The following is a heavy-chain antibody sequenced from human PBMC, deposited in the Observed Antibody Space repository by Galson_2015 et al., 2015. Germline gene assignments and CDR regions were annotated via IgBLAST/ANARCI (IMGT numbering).Heavy chain of an antibody. CDR2: INYSGTT. J-gene: IGHJ6*02. CDR1: GGSIRNYF. CDR3: ARGQPYRLYGIDV. Sequence: ATLFVGWAVGGGSIRNYFWSGSRQPRGKGVEWIGDINYSGTTNYNPSLKSRVTISVDTSKNQFSLKPSSVTAADTAVYYCARGQPYRLYGIDVWGQGTTVTVSS. V-gene: IGHV4-59*01.